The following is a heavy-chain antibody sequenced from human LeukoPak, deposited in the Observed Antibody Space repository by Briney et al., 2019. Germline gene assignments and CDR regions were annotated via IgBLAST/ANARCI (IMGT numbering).Heavy chain of an antibody. J-gene: IGHJ4*02. CDR2: IYYSGST. CDR1: GGSISSFY. D-gene: IGHD5-18*01. Sequence: SETLSLTCTVSGGSISSFYWSWIRQPPGKGLEWIGYIYYSGSTNYNPSLKSRVTISVDTPKNQFSLELSSVTAADTAVYYCARHAADTAMVDWGQGTLVTVSS. CDR3: ARHAADTAMVD. V-gene: IGHV4-59*08.